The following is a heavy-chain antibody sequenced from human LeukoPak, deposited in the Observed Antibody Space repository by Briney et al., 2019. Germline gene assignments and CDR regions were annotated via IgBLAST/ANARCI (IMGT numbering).Heavy chain of an antibody. J-gene: IGHJ4*02. CDR1: GFSFSSYW. CDR3: ARSSYPLHFDY. CDR2: LNSDGGGG. V-gene: IGHV3-74*01. Sequence: GGSLRLSCAASGFSFSSYWMHWVRQAPGRGLVWVSRLNSDGGGGTYADFVKGRFTISRDNAKNTLYLQMNSVSAEDTAVYFCARSSYPLHFDYWGQGTLVTVSS.